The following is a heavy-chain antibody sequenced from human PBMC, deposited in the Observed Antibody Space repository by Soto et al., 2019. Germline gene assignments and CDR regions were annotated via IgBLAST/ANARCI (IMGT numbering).Heavy chain of an antibody. CDR2: INPNSGGT. CDR3: ARERIVRANWFDP. CDR1: GYTFTGYY. Sequence: ASVKVSCKASGYTFTGYYMHWVRQAPGQGLEWMGWINPNSGGTNYAQKFQGRVTMTRDTSISTAYMELSRLRSDDTAVYYCARERIVRANWFDPWGQGTLVTVSS. J-gene: IGHJ5*02. V-gene: IGHV1-2*02. D-gene: IGHD1-26*01.